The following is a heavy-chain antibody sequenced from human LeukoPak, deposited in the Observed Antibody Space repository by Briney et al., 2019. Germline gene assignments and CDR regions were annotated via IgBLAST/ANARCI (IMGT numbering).Heavy chain of an antibody. CDR2: IYYSGST. D-gene: IGHD3-22*01. Sequence: SETLSLTCTVSGGSISSYYWSWIRQPPGKGLEWIGYIYYSGSTNYNPSIKSRVTISVDTSKNQFSLKLSSVTAADTAVYYCARAVGYYDSSGYHNWFDPWGQGTLVTVSS. J-gene: IGHJ5*02. CDR1: GGSISSYY. CDR3: ARAVGYYDSSGYHNWFDP. V-gene: IGHV4-59*01.